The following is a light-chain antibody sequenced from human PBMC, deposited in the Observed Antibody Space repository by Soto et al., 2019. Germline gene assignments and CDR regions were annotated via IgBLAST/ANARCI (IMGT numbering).Light chain of an antibody. V-gene: IGKV1-12*01. CDR1: ERINTY. CDR2: AAS. J-gene: IGKJ4*01. CDR3: QQANSPPLT. Sequence: DIQMTQSPSSVSASVGDRVTITCRASERINTYLAWYQQQPGKAPKLLIYAASSLQSGVPSRFSGSGSGTEFTLTISNLQPEHFATYYCQQANSPPLTFGGGTKVDIK.